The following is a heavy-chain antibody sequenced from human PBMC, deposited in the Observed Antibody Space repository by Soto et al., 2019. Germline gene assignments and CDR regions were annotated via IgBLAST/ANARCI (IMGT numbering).Heavy chain of an antibody. D-gene: IGHD3-22*01. Sequence: EVQLVESGGDLVQPGGSLRVSCAASGFTFSSYAMHWVRQAPGKGLEYVSAITSNGGSTYYANSVKGRFTISRDNSKNTLYLQMGSLRPEDMAVYYCVRRRDSSGYDYWGQGTVVTVSS. CDR1: GFTFSSYA. V-gene: IGHV3-64*01. J-gene: IGHJ4*02. CDR3: VRRRDSSGYDY. CDR2: ITSNGGST.